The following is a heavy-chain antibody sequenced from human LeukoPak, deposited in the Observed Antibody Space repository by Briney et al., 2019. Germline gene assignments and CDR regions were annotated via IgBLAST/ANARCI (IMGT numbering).Heavy chain of an antibody. CDR3: ARGGSGTYYHY. V-gene: IGHV4-59*01. J-gene: IGHJ4*02. CDR1: GGSITSYH. Sequence: SETLSLTCPVSGGSITSYHYSWIRQPPGKGLEWIGYIYYSGSTNYNPSLKSRVTISVDTSKNQFSLKLSSVTAADTAVYYCARGGSGTYYHYWGQGTLVTVSS. CDR2: IYYSGST. D-gene: IGHD1-26*01.